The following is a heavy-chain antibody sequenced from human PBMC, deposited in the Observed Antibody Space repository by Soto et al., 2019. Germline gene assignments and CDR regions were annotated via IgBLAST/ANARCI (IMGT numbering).Heavy chain of an antibody. CDR3: ASSEKYQAGGPSQLDY. Sequence: QVQLQESGPGLVKPSDTLSLTCTVSGASVSSGRYHWSWIRQSPGKGLEWIGYVYYTGNTDYNPSLRSSGTVSVDTYQNQFSLRLRYVTAADSAMYYCASSEKYQAGGPSQLDYWGHGARVTVSS. V-gene: IGHV4-61*01. D-gene: IGHD1-1*01. J-gene: IGHJ4*01. CDR1: GASVSSGRYH. CDR2: VYYTGNT.